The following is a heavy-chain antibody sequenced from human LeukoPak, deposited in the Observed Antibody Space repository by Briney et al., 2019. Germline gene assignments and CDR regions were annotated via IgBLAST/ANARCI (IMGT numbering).Heavy chain of an antibody. Sequence: PSETRSLTCGVSGGSITTTNFWSWVRQAPGQGLEWIGEISLSGLTNYNSSLSSRVTISLDRAKNHLSLNLRSVTAADTAIYYCTRENGAFSPFGFWGQGTVVTVSS. D-gene: IGHD2-8*01. CDR3: TRENGAFSPFGF. CDR2: ISLSGLT. V-gene: IGHV4-4*02. CDR1: GGSITTTNF. J-gene: IGHJ4*02.